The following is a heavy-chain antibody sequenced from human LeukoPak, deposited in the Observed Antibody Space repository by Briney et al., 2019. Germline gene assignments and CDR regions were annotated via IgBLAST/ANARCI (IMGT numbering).Heavy chain of an antibody. Sequence: PGGSLRLSCAASGFTFDDYAMHWVRQAPGKGLEWVSGISWNSGSIGYADSVKGRFTISRDDAKNSLYLQMNSLRAEDTALYYCAKSYGEVGYYYGMDVWGQGTTVTVSS. D-gene: IGHD4-17*01. J-gene: IGHJ6*02. CDR3: AKSYGEVGYYYGMDV. CDR2: ISWNSGSI. CDR1: GFTFDDYA. V-gene: IGHV3-9*01.